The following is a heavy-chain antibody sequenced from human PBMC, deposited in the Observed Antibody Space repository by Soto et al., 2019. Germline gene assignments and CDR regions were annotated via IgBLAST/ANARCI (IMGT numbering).Heavy chain of an antibody. D-gene: IGHD2-15*01. Sequence: GGCLKISCKGSGYSFTRDWIGWVRQMPGKGLEWMGIIYPGDSDPRYSPSFQGQVTISADKSISTAYLQWSSLKASDTAMYYCARLRGLLPDYWGQGTLVTVSS. V-gene: IGHV5-51*01. CDR1: GYSFTRDW. CDR3: ARLRGLLPDY. J-gene: IGHJ4*02. CDR2: IYPGDSDP.